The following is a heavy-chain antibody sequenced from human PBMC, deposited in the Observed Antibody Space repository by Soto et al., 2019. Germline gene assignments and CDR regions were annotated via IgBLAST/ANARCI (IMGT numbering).Heavy chain of an antibody. Sequence: SVKVSCKASGGTFSSYAISWVRQAPGQGLEWMGGIFPIFGTANYAQKFQGRVTITADESTSTAYMELSSLRSEDTAVYYCARANVWGSYRYTEDPYYGMDVWGQGTTVTVSS. CDR2: IFPIFGTA. CDR1: GGTFSSYA. CDR3: ARANVWGSYRYTEDPYYGMDV. V-gene: IGHV1-69*13. J-gene: IGHJ6*02. D-gene: IGHD3-16*02.